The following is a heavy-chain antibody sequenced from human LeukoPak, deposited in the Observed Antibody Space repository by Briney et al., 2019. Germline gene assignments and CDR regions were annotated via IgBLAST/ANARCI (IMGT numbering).Heavy chain of an antibody. CDR1: VGTFSSYA. D-gene: IGHD3-3*01. Sequence: SVKVSCKASVGTFSSYAISWVRHAPGQGLEWMGGIIPIFGTANYAQKFQGRVTITTDESTSTAYMELSSLRSEDTAVYYCARIYDFWGDWFDPWGQGTLVTVSS. CDR3: ARIYDFWGDWFDP. J-gene: IGHJ5*02. CDR2: IIPIFGTA. V-gene: IGHV1-69*05.